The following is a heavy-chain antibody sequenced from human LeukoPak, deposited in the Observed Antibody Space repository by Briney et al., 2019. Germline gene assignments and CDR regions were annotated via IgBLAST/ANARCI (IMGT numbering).Heavy chain of an antibody. V-gene: IGHV3-11*04. Sequence: GGSLRLSCAASGFTFSDYYMSWIRQAPGKGLEWVSYISSSGSTIYYADSVKGRFTISRDNAKNSLYLQMNSLRAEDTAVYYCARDSSIAAQGDATDAFDIWGQGTMVTVSS. J-gene: IGHJ3*02. D-gene: IGHD6-6*01. CDR3: ARDSSIAAQGDATDAFDI. CDR2: ISSSGSTI. CDR1: GFTFSDYY.